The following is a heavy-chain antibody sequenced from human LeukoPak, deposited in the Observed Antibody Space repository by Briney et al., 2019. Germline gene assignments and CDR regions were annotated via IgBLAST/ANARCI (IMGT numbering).Heavy chain of an antibody. Sequence: SVKVSCKASVGSFSVHGISWVRQAPGQGGQWMGGIIPVFHTTNYAQEFQGRVTLIIDESTSMAYMELSSLRSDDTAVYFCARARSTVLNDAYDIWGQGTMVTVSS. D-gene: IGHD2-2*01. CDR3: ARARSTVLNDAYDI. V-gene: IGHV1-69*05. CDR1: VGSFSVHG. J-gene: IGHJ3*02. CDR2: IIPVFHTT.